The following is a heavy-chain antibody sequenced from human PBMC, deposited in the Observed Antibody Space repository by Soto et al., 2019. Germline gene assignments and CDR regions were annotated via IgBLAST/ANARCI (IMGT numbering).Heavy chain of an antibody. D-gene: IGHD3-10*01. CDR2: TIPVFNTA. CDR1: GGTLSDHG. J-gene: IGHJ3*02. Sequence: QVQLEQSGAEVKKPGSSVKISCKASGGTLSDHGVSWLRQAPGQGLEWVGGTIPVFNTANYAPKFQGRVTIAADKSTNIASMELGSLRSDDTAFYYCAGGVYGSGNYYTGPSAFDIWGQGTLVIVSS. CDR3: AGGVYGSGNYYTGPSAFDI. V-gene: IGHV1-69*06.